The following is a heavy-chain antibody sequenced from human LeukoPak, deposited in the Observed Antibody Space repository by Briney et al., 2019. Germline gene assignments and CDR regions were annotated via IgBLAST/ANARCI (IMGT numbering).Heavy chain of an antibody. V-gene: IGHV4-30-4*01. CDR3: ARADYSNFSLFDY. CDR1: GGSISSGDYY. CDR2: IYYSGST. J-gene: IGHJ4*02. Sequence: SQTLSLTCTVSGGSISSGDYYWSWIRQPPGKGLEWIGYIYYSGSTHYNPSLKSRVTISVDTSKNQFSLKLSSVTAADTAVYYCARADYSNFSLFDYWGQGTLVTVSS. D-gene: IGHD4-11*01.